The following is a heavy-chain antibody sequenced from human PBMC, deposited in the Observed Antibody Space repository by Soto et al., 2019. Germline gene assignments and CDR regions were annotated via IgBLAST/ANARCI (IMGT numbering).Heavy chain of an antibody. CDR1: GYTFTSYG. J-gene: IGHJ4*02. Sequence: GASVKVSCKASGYTFTSYGISWVRQAPGQGLEWMGWISAYNGNTNYAQKLQGRVTMTTDTSTSTAYMELRSLRSDDTAVYYCARDEVGPSYSSGWPFGYWGQGTLVTVSS. CDR3: ARDEVGPSYSSGWPFGY. CDR2: ISAYNGNT. V-gene: IGHV1-18*01. D-gene: IGHD6-19*01.